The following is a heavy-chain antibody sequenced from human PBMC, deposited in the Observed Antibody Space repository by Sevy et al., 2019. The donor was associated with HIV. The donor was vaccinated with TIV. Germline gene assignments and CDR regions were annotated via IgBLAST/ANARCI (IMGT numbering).Heavy chain of an antibody. D-gene: IGHD3-22*01. V-gene: IGHV1-24*01. CDR2: FDPEDGET. CDR3: AATREYYDENSGYFDY. J-gene: IGHJ4*02. Sequence: ASVKVSCKVSGYTLTNLAMHWVRQAPGQGLEWMGRFDPEDGETIYSQKFQGRLTMTEDTSSDTAYMELNSLRSEDTTVYNYAATREYYDENSGYFDYWGQGTLVTVSS. CDR1: GYTLTNLA.